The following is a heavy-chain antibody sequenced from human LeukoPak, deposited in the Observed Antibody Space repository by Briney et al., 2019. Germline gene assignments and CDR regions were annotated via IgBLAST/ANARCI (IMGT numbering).Heavy chain of an antibody. CDR2: INQDGTEK. CDR3: AKLAKYFYGSETYFFFEH. Sequence: GGSLRLSCAASGFSFTTYWMGWVRQAPGKGLEWVADINQDGTEKYYVDSVKGRFTISRDNAKNSLYLQMNSLRVEDTAVYYCAKLAKYFYGSETYFFFEHWGQGTPVTASS. CDR1: GFSFTTYW. V-gene: IGHV3-7*01. D-gene: IGHD3-10*01. J-gene: IGHJ4*02.